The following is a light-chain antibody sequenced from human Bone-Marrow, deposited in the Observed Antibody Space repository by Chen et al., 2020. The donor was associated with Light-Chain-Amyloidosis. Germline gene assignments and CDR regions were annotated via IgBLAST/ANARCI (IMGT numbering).Light chain of an antibody. J-gene: IGLJ3*02. V-gene: IGLV1-47*01. CDR2: SNN. Sequence: QSVLTQPPSASGTPGQRVTIPCSGSSSNFGSNYVYWYQQLPGTAPKLLIYSNNQRPSGVPDRFSGSKSGTSASLAISGLRSEDEADYYCAAWDDRLSGWVFGGGTKLTVL. CDR1: SSNFGSNY. CDR3: AAWDDRLSGWV.